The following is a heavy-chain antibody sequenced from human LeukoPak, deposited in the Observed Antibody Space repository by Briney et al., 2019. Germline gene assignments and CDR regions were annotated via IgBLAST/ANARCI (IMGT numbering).Heavy chain of an antibody. CDR2: ISGSGGST. J-gene: IGHJ5*02. D-gene: IGHD3-3*02. Sequence: GSLRLSCAASGFTFSSYAMSWVRQAPGKGLEWVSAISGSGGSTYYADSVKGRFTISRDNSKNTLYLQMNSLRAEDTAVYYCAKPHFWSGYSWLCWFDPWGQGTLVTVSS. V-gene: IGHV3-23*01. CDR1: GFTFSSYA. CDR3: AKPHFWSGYSWLCWFDP.